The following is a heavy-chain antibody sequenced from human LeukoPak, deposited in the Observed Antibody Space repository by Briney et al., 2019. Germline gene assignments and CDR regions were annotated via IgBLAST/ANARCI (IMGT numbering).Heavy chain of an antibody. CDR2: IKQDGSDK. J-gene: IGHJ4*02. Sequence: PGGSLRLSCAASGFTFTKYWMTWVRQAPGKGLEWVGNIKQDGSDKNYMDSVKGRFTISRDNTKNSVYLQMSSLRAEDTAVYYCAREVWGPGYWGQGTLVTVSS. CDR3: AREVWGPGY. D-gene: IGHD7-27*01. CDR1: GFTFTKYW. V-gene: IGHV3-7*01.